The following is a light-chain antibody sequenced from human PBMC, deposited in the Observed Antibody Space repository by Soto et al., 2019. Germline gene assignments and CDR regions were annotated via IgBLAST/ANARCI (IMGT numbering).Light chain of an antibody. CDR2: GAS. CDR1: QSVSSSY. J-gene: IGKJ3*01. Sequence: EIVLTQSPGTLSLSPGERATLSCRASQSVSSSYLAWYQQKPGQAPRLLIYGASSRATGIPDRFSGSGSGTVFTITISRLEPEDFAVYYCQQYGSSPLTFGPGTKVDIK. CDR3: QQYGSSPLT. V-gene: IGKV3-20*01.